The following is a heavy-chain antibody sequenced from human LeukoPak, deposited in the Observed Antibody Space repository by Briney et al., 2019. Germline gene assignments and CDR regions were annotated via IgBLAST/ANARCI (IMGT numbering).Heavy chain of an antibody. J-gene: IGHJ4*02. CDR2: ISYDGSNK. D-gene: IGHD6-13*01. Sequence: PGGSLRLSCAASGFTFSSYAMHWVRQAPGKGLEWVAIISYDGSNKYYADSVKGRFTISRDNSKNMLYLQMNSLRAEDMAVYYCARDRVAARGYFDYWGQGTLVTVSS. CDR3: ARDRVAARGYFDY. CDR1: GFTFSSYA. V-gene: IGHV3-30*04.